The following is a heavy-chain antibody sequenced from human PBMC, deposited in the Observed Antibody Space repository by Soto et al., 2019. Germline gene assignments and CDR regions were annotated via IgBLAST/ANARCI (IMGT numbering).Heavy chain of an antibody. V-gene: IGHV4-34*01. CDR3: ARGRRDIRGLFDP. D-gene: IGHD5-12*01. CDR1: GGSFSGYY. J-gene: IGHJ5*02. Sequence: QVQLQQWGAGLLKPSETLSLTCAVYGGSFSGYYWSWIRQPPGKGLEWIGEINHSGSTNYNPSLESRVTISVDTSKNQFSLKLSSVTAADTAVYYCARGRRDIRGLFDPWGQGTLVTVSS. CDR2: INHSGST.